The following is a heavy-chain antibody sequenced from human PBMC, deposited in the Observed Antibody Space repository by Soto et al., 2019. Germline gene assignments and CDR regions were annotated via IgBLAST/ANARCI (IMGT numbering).Heavy chain of an antibody. Sequence: EVQLLESGGGLVQPGGSLRLSCAASGFTFSTYAMSWVRQAPGKGLEWVSAISGSGGTTYYADSVKGRFTISRDNSKSTVSLQMDTIRAEDTAVYYCAKLGTYGLGILKDYWGQGTLVTVSS. D-gene: IGHD3-10*01. J-gene: IGHJ4*02. CDR2: ISGSGGTT. CDR3: AKLGTYGLGILKDY. V-gene: IGHV3-23*01. CDR1: GFTFSTYA.